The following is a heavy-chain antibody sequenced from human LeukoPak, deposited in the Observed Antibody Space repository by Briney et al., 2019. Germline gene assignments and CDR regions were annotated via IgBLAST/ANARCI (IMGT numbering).Heavy chain of an antibody. D-gene: IGHD1-26*01. CDR2: ISSSSSYI. V-gene: IGHV3-21*01. CDR3: ARDPYSGSYGDYYYYYMDV. CDR1: GFTFSSYS. J-gene: IGHJ6*03. Sequence: GGSLRLSCAASGFTFSSYSLNWVRQAPGKGLEWVSSISSSSSYIYYADSVKGRFTISRDNAKNSLYLQMNSLRAEDTAVYYCARDPYSGSYGDYYYYYMDVWGKGTTVTISS.